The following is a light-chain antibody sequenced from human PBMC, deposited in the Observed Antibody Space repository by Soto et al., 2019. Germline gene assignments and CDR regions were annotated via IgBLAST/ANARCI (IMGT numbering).Light chain of an antibody. CDR3: QSYDVSLSASV. CDR1: NSTIGAGSD. CDR2: ANN. J-gene: IGLJ2*01. V-gene: IGLV1-40*01. Sequence: QSVLTQPPSVSGAPGQRVTISCTGSNSTIGAGSDVHWYQQLPGTAPKLLIYANNIRPSGVPDRLSGSKSGTSASLAIAGLQAEDEAHYYCQSYDVSLSASVFGGGTKVTVL.